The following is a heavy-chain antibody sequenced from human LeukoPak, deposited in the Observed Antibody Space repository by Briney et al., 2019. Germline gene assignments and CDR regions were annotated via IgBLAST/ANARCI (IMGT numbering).Heavy chain of an antibody. V-gene: IGHV4-34*01. J-gene: IGHJ4*02. CDR3: ARHLVGATPNFDY. D-gene: IGHD1-26*01. Sequence: SETLSLTCAVYGGSFSGYYWSWIRQPPGKGLEWIGEINHSGSTNYNPSLKSRVTISVDTSKNQFSLKLSSVTAADTAVYYCARHLVGATPNFDYWGQGTLVTVSS. CDR1: GGSFSGYY. CDR2: INHSGST.